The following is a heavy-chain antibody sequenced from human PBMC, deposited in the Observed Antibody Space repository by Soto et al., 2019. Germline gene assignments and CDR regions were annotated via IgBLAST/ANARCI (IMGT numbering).Heavy chain of an antibody. V-gene: IGHV3-33*01. CDR1: GFTFIRYG. CDR2: KWYDGRNT. Sequence: QVQRVESGGGVVQPGRSLRRSCAASGFTFIRYGMHWVRQAPGKGLEWGAVKWYDGRNTYYADSVKGRFTISRDESKNTVYPQMNSLRVEVTAVYYCARDWLSLTGDYWGQGTLVTVSS. D-gene: IGHD5-12*01. J-gene: IGHJ4*02. CDR3: ARDWLSLTGDY.